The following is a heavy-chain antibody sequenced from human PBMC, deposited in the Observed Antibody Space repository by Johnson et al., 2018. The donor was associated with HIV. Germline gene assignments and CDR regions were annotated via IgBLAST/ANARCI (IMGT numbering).Heavy chain of an antibody. CDR3: ARGSGSSIGARGAFDI. D-gene: IGHD6-6*01. J-gene: IGHJ3*02. CDR1: GFTFSNYW. Sequence: MQLVESGGGLVQPGGSLRLSCIASGFTFSNYWMSWVRQAPGKGLEWVANIQEDGNDEYYVDSLRGRFTIYRDNAKNSMYLQMDNLRIEDTAVYYCARGSGSSIGARGAFDIWGQGTMVTVSS. CDR2: IQEDGNDE. V-gene: IGHV3-7*05.